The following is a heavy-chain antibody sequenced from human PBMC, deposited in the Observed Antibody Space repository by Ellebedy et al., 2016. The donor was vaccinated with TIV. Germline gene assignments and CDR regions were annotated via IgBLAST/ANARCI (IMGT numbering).Heavy chain of an antibody. CDR2: TYYRSNWNN. J-gene: IGHJ4*02. Sequence: SQTLSLTXAISGDRVSSNSAAWNWIKQSPSRGLEWLGRTYYRSNWNNEYAVSVKSRITINPDTSKNQFSLQVNSATPEDTALYYCAREAADYDRSYFDYWGQGTLVTVSS. CDR3: AREAADYDRSYFDY. D-gene: IGHD3-22*01. V-gene: IGHV6-1*01. CDR1: GDRVSSNSAA.